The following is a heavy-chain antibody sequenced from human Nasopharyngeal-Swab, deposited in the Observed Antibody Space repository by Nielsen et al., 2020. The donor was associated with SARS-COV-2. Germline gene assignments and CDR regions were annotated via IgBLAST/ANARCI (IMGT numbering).Heavy chain of an antibody. D-gene: IGHD2-2*01. CDR1: GYTFNNYY. CDR2: INPGGGGT. V-gene: IGHV1-46*02. Sequence: ASVKVSCKASGYTFNNYYIHWVRQAPGQGLEWMGMINPGGGGTTDAQKFQGRVTMTRDTSTCTVFMDLSSLRSEDTAVYYCARRGRCSGSSCDMDVWGQGTTVTVSS. CDR3: ARRGRCSGSSCDMDV. J-gene: IGHJ6*02.